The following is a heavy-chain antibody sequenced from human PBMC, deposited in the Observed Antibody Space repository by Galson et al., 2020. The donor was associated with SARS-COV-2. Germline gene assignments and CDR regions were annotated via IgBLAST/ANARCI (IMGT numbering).Heavy chain of an antibody. CDR2: ISYDGSNK. Sequence: GESLKISCAASGFTFSSYAMHWVRQAPGKGLEWVAVISYDGSNKYYADSVKGRFTISRDNSKNTLYLQMNSLRAEDTAVYYCARDIGEQLVTWFDPWGQGTLVTVSS. D-gene: IGHD6-13*01. J-gene: IGHJ5*02. CDR3: ARDIGEQLVTWFDP. V-gene: IGHV3-30*04. CDR1: GFTFSSYA.